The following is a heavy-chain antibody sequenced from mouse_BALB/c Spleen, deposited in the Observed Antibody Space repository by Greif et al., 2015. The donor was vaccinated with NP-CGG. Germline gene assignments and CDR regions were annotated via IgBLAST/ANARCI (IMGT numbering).Heavy chain of an antibody. V-gene: IGHV5-6-5*01. CDR1: GFTFSSYA. D-gene: IGHD2-2*01. CDR3: ARGPYGYDGFDY. CDR2: ISSGGST. J-gene: IGHJ2*01. Sequence: EVKLVESGGGLVKPGGSLKLSCAASGFTFSSYAMSWVRQTPEKRLEWVASISSGGSTYYPDSVKGRFTISRDNARNILYLQMSSLRSEDTAMYYCARGPYGYDGFDYWGQGTTLTVSS.